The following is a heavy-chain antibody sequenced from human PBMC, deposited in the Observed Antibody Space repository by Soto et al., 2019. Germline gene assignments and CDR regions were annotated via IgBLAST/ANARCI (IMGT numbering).Heavy chain of an antibody. V-gene: IGHV5-10-1*01. CDR3: ARHRGLRFLEWLRPKTPYYYYGMDV. CDR2: IDPSDSYT. Sequence: GESLKISCNGSGYSFTSYWISWVRQMPGKGLEWMGRIDPSDSYTNYSPSFQGHVTISADKSISTAYLQWSSLKASDTAMYYCARHRGLRFLEWLRPKTPYYYYGMDVWGQGTTVTVSS. J-gene: IGHJ6*02. CDR1: GYSFTSYW. D-gene: IGHD3-3*01.